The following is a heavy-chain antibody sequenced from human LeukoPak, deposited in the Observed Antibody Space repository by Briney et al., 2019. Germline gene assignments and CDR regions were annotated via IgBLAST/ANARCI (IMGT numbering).Heavy chain of an antibody. V-gene: IGHV4-61*01. CDR1: GGSVSSGSYY. CDR3: ARTDYGDYWDFDY. Sequence: SETLSLTCTVSGGSVSSGSYYWSWIRQPPGKGLEWIGYIYYSGSTNYNPSLESRVTISVDTSKNQFSLKLSSVTAADTAVYYCARTDYGDYWDFDYWGQGTLVTVSS. D-gene: IGHD4-17*01. CDR2: IYYSGST. J-gene: IGHJ4*02.